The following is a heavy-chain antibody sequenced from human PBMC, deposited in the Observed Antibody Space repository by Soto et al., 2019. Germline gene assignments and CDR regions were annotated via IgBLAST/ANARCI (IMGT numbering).Heavy chain of an antibody. CDR3: ARPGYSSSWTFDY. D-gene: IGHD6-13*01. Sequence: GGSLRLSCSASGFTFSDYYMSWIRQAPGKGLEWVSYISSSGSTIYYADSVKGRFTISRDNAKNSLYLQMNSLRAEDMAVYYCARPGYSSSWTFDYWGQGTLVTVSS. CDR2: ISSSGSTI. V-gene: IGHV3-11*01. CDR1: GFTFSDYY. J-gene: IGHJ4*02.